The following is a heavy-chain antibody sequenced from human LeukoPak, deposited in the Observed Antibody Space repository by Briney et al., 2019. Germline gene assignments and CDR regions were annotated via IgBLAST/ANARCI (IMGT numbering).Heavy chain of an antibody. Sequence: GGSLRLSCAASGFTFSSCAMHWVRQAPGKGLEWVAVISYDGSNKYYADSVKGRFTISRDNSKNTLYLQMNSLRAEDTAVYYCARDSGGVVVPPDYWGQGTLVTVSS. CDR2: ISYDGSNK. J-gene: IGHJ4*02. CDR3: ARDSGGVVVPPDY. V-gene: IGHV3-30-3*01. CDR1: GFTFSSCA. D-gene: IGHD2-2*01.